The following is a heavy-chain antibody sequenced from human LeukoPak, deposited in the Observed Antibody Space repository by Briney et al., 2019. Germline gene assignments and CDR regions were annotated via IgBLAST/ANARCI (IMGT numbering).Heavy chain of an antibody. J-gene: IGHJ5*01. CDR2: ISGSADST. D-gene: IGHD2-21*02. Sequence: GGSLRLSCAVSGFTFSTYAMSWVRQTPGKGLEWVSSISGSADSTYYADSVKGRFTISRDNSKNTLYLQMNRLRAEDTAVYYCASFGGAGYCGGNCYRWFDSWGQGTLVTLSS. V-gene: IGHV3-23*01. CDR1: GFTFSTYA. CDR3: ASFGGAGYCGGNCYRWFDS.